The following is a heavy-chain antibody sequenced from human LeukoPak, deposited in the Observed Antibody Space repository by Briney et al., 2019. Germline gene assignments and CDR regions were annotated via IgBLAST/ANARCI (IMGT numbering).Heavy chain of an antibody. J-gene: IGHJ4*02. D-gene: IGHD1/OR15-1a*01. V-gene: IGHV3-48*01. CDR1: GFTFSSYN. CDR2: ISSSRSII. Sequence: GGSLRLSCATSGFTFSSYNMNWVRQAPGKGLEWVSYISSSRSIISYADSVKGRFTISRDNAKNSLYLQMSSLRAEDTAVYYCARNKRADYWGQGTLVTVSS. CDR3: ARNKRADY.